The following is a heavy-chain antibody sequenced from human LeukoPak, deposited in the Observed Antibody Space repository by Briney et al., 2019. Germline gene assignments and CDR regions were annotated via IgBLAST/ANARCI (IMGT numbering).Heavy chain of an antibody. J-gene: IGHJ4*02. V-gene: IGHV4-39*07. Sequence: PSETLSLTCSVSGGSILDTNYYWAWIRQPPGKGLEWIANIYYTGTTYYNPSLKSRVTISVDRSKNQFSLKLSSVTAADTAVYYCARESKNYGSFDYWGQGTLVTVSS. CDR1: GGSILDTNYY. CDR2: IYYTGTT. CDR3: ARESKNYGSFDY. D-gene: IGHD3-10*01.